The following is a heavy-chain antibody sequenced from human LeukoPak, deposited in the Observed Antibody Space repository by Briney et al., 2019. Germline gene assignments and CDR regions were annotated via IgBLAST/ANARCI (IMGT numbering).Heavy chain of an antibody. CDR3: ARDVTTMVREGDAFDI. Sequence: GGSLRLSCAASGFTVSSNYMSWVRQAPGKGLEWVSVIYSGGSTYYSDSVKGRFTISRDNSKNTLYLQMNSLRAEDTAVYYCARDVTTMVREGDAFDIWGQGTRVSVSS. CDR1: GFTVSSNY. J-gene: IGHJ3*02. V-gene: IGHV3-66*01. CDR2: IYSGGST. D-gene: IGHD3-10*01.